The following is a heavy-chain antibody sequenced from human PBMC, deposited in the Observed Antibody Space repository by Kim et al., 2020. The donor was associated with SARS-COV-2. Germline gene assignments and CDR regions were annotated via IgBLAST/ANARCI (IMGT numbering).Heavy chain of an antibody. CDR2: IYYSGST. Sequence: SETLSLTCTVSGGSISSSSYYWGWIRQPPGKGLEWIGSIYYSGSTYYNPSLKSRVTISVYTSKNQFSLKLSSVTAADTAVYYCARGRDILTGPLFDYWGQGTLVTVSS. J-gene: IGHJ4*02. CDR3: ARGRDILTGPLFDY. CDR1: GGSISSSSYY. D-gene: IGHD3-9*01. V-gene: IGHV4-39*07.